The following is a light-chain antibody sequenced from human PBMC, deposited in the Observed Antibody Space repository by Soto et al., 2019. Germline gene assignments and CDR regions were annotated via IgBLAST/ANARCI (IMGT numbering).Light chain of an antibody. CDR1: SSGAGRYHY. J-gene: IGLJ1*01. CDR3: SSFTSGSTL. V-gene: IGLV2-14*01. Sequence: SVLTQPAPVSGSPGQSITISCTGTSSGAGRYHYVSWYQPRRGKVPKLMIYEVSNRPSGVSNRVSGAKAGNTASLTIAGLQAEDEADYYCSSFTSGSTLFGTGTKVTVV. CDR2: EVS.